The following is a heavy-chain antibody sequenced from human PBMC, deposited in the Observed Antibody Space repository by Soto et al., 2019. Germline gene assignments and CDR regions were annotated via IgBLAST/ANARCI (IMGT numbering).Heavy chain of an antibody. V-gene: IGHV4-39*01. J-gene: IGHJ4*02. CDR2: IYYSGST. Sequence: SETLSLTCTVSGGSISSSSYYWGWIRQPPGKGLEWIGSIYYSGSTYYNPSLKSRVTISVDTSKNQFSLKLSSVTAADTAVYYCARLGSRKYQLLYGAVDYWGQGTLVTVSS. CDR1: GGSISSSSYY. D-gene: IGHD2-2*02. CDR3: ARLGSRKYQLLYGAVDY.